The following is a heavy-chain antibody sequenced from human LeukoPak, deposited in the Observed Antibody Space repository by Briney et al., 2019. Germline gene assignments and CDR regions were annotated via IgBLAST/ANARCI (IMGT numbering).Heavy chain of an antibody. CDR1: GFTFSSYS. D-gene: IGHD2-15*01. CDR3: ASNLVGWFDY. Sequence: PGGSLRLSCAASGFTFSSYSMNWVRQAPGKGLEWVSSISSSSSYIYYADSVKGRFTISRDNAKNSLYLQMNSLRAEDTAVYYCASNLVGWFDYWGRGTLVSVSS. J-gene: IGHJ4*02. CDR2: ISSSSSYI. V-gene: IGHV3-21*01.